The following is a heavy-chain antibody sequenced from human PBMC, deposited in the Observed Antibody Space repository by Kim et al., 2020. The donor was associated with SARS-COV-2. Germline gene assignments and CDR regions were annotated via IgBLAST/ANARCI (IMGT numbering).Heavy chain of an antibody. Sequence: SVKVSCKASGFNFISSAVKWVRQSRGQRLEWLGWIVVGRGHANYAQNFEERLSISRDMSTGTVSMEMSSLTSEDTALYYYGALSDSNSWFGVFEIWGRGSLVSVSS. CDR3: GALSDSNSWFGVFEI. D-gene: IGHD6-13*01. CDR2: IVVGRGHA. J-gene: IGHJ4*02. V-gene: IGHV1-58*01. CDR1: GFNFISSA.